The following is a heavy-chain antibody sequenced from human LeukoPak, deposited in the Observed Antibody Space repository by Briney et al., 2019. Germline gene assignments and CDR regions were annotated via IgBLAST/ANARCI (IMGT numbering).Heavy chain of an antibody. CDR1: GFTFSDYW. CDR2: INQDASVS. CDR3: ARKVGDY. V-gene: IGHV3-7*01. J-gene: IGHJ4*02. Sequence: GGSLRLSCAASGFTFSDYWMSWVRQAPGQGLEWVANINQDASVSHYIDSVKGRFTISRDNAKNSLLLQMNRLRAEDTALYCCARKVGDYWGQGTLVTVSS. D-gene: IGHD3-16*01.